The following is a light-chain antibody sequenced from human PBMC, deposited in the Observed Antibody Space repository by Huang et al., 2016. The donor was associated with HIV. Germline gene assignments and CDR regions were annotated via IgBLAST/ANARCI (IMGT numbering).Light chain of an antibody. J-gene: IGKJ2*01. CDR2: GAA. CDR1: QRVSTN. CDR3: QQYDNWPYT. Sequence: EIVMTQSPVTLSVSPGERTTRSCRARQRVSTNFTWFQQNPGQAPRLLSYGAASRTIAIPARCSGSGAGTDFTLTISSLQSEDFAVLYCQQYDNWPYTFGQGTKLEIK. V-gene: IGKV3-15*01.